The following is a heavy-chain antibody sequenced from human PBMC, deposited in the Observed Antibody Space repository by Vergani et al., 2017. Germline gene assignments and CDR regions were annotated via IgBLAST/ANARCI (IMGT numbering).Heavy chain of an antibody. Sequence: QVQLQESGPGLVKPSQTLSLTCTVSGGSISSGGYYWSWIRQHPGKGLEWIGYIYYSGSTYYNPSLKSRVTISVDTSKNQFSLKLSSVTAADTAVYYCARGNLADGRITMVRGFDPWGQGTLVTVSS. CDR2: IYYSGST. J-gene: IGHJ5*02. CDR3: ARGNLADGRITMVRGFDP. V-gene: IGHV4-31*03. CDR1: GGSISSGGYY. D-gene: IGHD3-10*01.